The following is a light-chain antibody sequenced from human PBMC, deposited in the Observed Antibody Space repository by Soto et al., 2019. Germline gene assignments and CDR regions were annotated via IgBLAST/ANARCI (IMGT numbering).Light chain of an antibody. Sequence: DIQMTQSPSSLSASVGDRVTITCRASQSISSYLNWYQQKPGKAPKLLIYAASSLQSGVPSRFSSSGYETDFTPTISSLQPEDFATYYCQQSYSTPPSTFGPGTKVDIK. V-gene: IGKV1-39*01. J-gene: IGKJ3*01. CDR3: QQSYSTPPST. CDR1: QSISSY. CDR2: AAS.